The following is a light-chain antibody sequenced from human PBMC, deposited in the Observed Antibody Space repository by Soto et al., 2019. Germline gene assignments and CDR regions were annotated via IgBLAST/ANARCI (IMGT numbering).Light chain of an antibody. J-gene: IGKJ5*01. Sequence: MQLTQSPSFLSASEGDRVTITCLASQGISSYLAWFQQKPGRAPNLLIYGASTLQSGVPSRFSGSGSGTDFTLTISNLQPEDFASYYCQQLNAYPLTFGQRTRPEI. V-gene: IGKV1-9*01. CDR1: QGISSY. CDR3: QQLNAYPLT. CDR2: GAS.